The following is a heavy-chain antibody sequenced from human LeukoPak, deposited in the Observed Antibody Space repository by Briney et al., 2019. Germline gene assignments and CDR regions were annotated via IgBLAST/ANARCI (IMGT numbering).Heavy chain of an antibody. V-gene: IGHV4-59*01. CDR3: ARSPNVVPAAIDYFDY. D-gene: IGHD2-2*01. J-gene: IGHJ4*02. CDR2: IYYGGST. CDR1: GGSISSYY. Sequence: SETLSLTCTVSGGSISSYYWSWIRQPPGKGLEWIGYIYYGGSTNYNPSLKSRVTISVDTSKNQFSLKLSSVTAADTAVYYCARSPNVVPAAIDYFDYWGQGTLVTVSS.